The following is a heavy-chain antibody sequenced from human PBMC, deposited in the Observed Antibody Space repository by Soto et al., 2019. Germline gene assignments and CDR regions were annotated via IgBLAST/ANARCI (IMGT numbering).Heavy chain of an antibody. CDR3: ARDDFWSGYSFDY. Sequence: ESVGGVVQPGRSLRLSCAASGFTFSTYGMHWVRQAPGKGLEWVAVIWYDGRNKYYADSVKGRFTISRDNSKNTLYLQMNSLRVEDTAVYYCARDDFWSGYSFDYWGQGTLVTVSS. V-gene: IGHV3-33*01. J-gene: IGHJ4*02. CDR2: IWYDGRNK. D-gene: IGHD3-3*01. CDR1: GFTFSTYG.